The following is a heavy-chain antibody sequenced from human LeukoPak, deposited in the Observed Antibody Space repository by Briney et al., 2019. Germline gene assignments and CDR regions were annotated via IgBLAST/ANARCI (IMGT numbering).Heavy chain of an antibody. CDR3: ARGPTVTYIDY. CDR2: IYYSGST. Sequence: SETLSLTCTVSGGSISSSSYYWGWIRQPPGKGLEWIGSIYYSGSTSYNPSPKSRVTISVDTSKNQFSLKLSSVTAADTAMYYCARGPTVTYIDYWGQGTLVTVSS. J-gene: IGHJ4*02. V-gene: IGHV4-39*07. D-gene: IGHD4-11*01. CDR1: GGSISSSSYY.